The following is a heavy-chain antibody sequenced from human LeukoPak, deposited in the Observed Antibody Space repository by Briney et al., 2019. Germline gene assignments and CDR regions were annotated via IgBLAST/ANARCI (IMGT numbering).Heavy chain of an antibody. CDR2: IGSSGSDT. V-gene: IGHV3-23*01. CDR1: GFTFSSYV. J-gene: IGHJ4*02. D-gene: IGHD2/OR15-2a*01. CDR3: AKDLLGLLQPDY. Sequence: RGPLRLSCAASGFTFSSYVMSWVRQAPGKGLEWVSTIGSSGSDTYYADSVKGRFTISRDNSKNTLYLQMNSLRAEDTALYYCAKDLLGLLQPDYWGQGTLVTVSS.